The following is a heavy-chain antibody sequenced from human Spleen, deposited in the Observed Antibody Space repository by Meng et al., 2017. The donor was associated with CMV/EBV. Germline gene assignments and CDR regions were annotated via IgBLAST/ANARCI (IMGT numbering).Heavy chain of an antibody. V-gene: IGHV3-NL1*01. J-gene: IGHJ4*02. CDR3: ARELRNSNYKYYFDY. D-gene: IGHD4-11*01. CDR2: IYSGGST. Sequence: GESLKISCAASGFTFSSYGMHWVRQAPGKGLEWVSVIYSGGSTYYADSVKGRFTISRDNSKNTLYLQMNSLRAEDTAVYYCARELRNSNYKYYFDYWGQGTLVTVSS. CDR1: GFTFSSYG.